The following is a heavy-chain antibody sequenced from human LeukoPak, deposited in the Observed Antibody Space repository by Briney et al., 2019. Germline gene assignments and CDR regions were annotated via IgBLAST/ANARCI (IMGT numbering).Heavy chain of an antibody. V-gene: IGHV3-21*01. CDR2: ISSSSSYI. Sequence: GGSLRLSCAASGFTFSSLNMNWVRQAPGKGLEWVSCISSSSSYIFYADSVKGRFTISRDNAKNSLYLQMNSLRADDTAVYYCARGSEWSNGVSDSWGQGTLVTVSS. CDR1: GFTFSSLN. J-gene: IGHJ4*02. CDR3: ARGSEWSNGVSDS. D-gene: IGHD3-3*01.